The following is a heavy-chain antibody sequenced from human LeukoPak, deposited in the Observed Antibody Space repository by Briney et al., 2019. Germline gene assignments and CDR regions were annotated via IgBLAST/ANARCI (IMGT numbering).Heavy chain of an antibody. D-gene: IGHD2-2*02. Sequence: GTSLRLSCAASGSGMPFISYVLHWLRQALGKGLEWVAIRWYDGSNKYYADSVKGRFTISKDTSKNTLYLQMNRLRAEDTAVYYCVAILVSGAIWQIDLWGSGTLVTVSS. CDR1: GSGMPFISYV. CDR3: VAILVSGAIWQIDL. CDR2: RWYDGSNK. J-gene: IGHJ2*01. V-gene: IGHV3-33*01.